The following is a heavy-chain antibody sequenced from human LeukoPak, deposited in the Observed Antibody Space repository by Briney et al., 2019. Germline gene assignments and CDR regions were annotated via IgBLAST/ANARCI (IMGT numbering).Heavy chain of an antibody. CDR3: ARGSYDTPSFDY. J-gene: IGHJ4*02. D-gene: IGHD1-26*01. V-gene: IGHV4-30-4*08. CDR2: IYYSGST. CDR1: GGSISSGDYY. Sequence: SETLSLTCTVSGGSISSGDYYWSWIRQPPGKGLEWIGYIYYSGSTYYNPSLKSRVTISVDTSKNQFSLKLSFVTAADTAVYYCARGSYDTPSFDYWGQGTLVTVSS.